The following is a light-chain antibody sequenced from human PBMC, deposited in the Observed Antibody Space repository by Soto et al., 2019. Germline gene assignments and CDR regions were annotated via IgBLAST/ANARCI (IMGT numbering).Light chain of an antibody. J-gene: IGKJ4*01. CDR2: GAS. CDR1: QSVSSSY. CDR3: QQYGSSLLT. V-gene: IGKV3-20*01. Sequence: EIGLTQSPGTLSLSPGERATLSCRVSQSVSSSYLAWYQQKRDQAPRLLIYGASTRATGIPDRFSGSGSGTDFTLTISSLESEDFAVYYCQQYGSSLLTFGRGTKVEIK.